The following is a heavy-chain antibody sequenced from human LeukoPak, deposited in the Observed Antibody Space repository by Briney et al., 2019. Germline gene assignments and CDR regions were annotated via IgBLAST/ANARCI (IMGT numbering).Heavy chain of an antibody. J-gene: IGHJ4*02. CDR1: GFTFSSYA. CDR2: ISYDGSNK. D-gene: IGHD2-21*02. V-gene: IGHV3-30-3*01. CDR3: ARDTTLNCGVDCLLPAYFDY. Sequence: PGGSLRLSCAASGFTFSSYAMHWVRQAPGKGLEWVAVISYDGSNKYYADSVKGRFTISRDNSKNTLYLQMNSLSAEDTAVYYCARDTTLNCGVDCLLPAYFDYWGQGTLVTVSS.